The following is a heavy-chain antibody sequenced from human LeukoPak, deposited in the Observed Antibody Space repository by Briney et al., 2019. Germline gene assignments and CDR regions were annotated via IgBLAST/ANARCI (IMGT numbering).Heavy chain of an antibody. J-gene: IGHJ4*02. Sequence: GSLRLSCTASGFGFSSHGLTWVRQAPGEGLEWVATFDYSGQRTHYADSVKGRFTISRDNSQSTLYLQMDSLGAEDTGVYHCVLWLEEHFDHWGQGTLVAVSS. V-gene: IGHV3-23*01. D-gene: IGHD6-19*01. CDR2: FDYSGQRT. CDR1: GFGFSSHG. CDR3: VLWLEEHFDH.